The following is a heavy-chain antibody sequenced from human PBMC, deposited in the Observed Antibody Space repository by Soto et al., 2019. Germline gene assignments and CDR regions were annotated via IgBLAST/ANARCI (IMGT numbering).Heavy chain of an antibody. V-gene: IGHV1-69*01. CDR1: GGTFSSYA. CDR3: ARGNYDILTGYPAGSPVFDY. CDR2: IIPIFGTA. Sequence: QVQLVPSGAEVKKPGSSVKVSCKASGGTFSSYAISWVRQAPGQGLEWMGGIIPIFGTANYAQKFQGRVTITADESTSTAYMELSSLRSEDTAVYYCARGNYDILTGYPAGSPVFDYWGQGTLVTVSS. D-gene: IGHD3-9*01. J-gene: IGHJ4*02.